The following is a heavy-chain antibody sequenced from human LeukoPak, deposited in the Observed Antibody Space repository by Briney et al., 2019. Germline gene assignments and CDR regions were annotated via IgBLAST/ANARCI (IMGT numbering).Heavy chain of an antibody. V-gene: IGHV3-23*01. CDR3: AKTLRVHSGSYLDY. D-gene: IGHD1-26*01. J-gene: IGHJ4*02. Sequence: GGSLRLSCAVSGFTFSSYDMSWVRQAPGKGLEWVSAISGSGGSTYYADSVKGRFTISRDNSKNTLYLQMNSLRAEDTAVYYCAKTLRVHSGSYLDYWGQGTLVTVSS. CDR2: ISGSGGST. CDR1: GFTFSSYD.